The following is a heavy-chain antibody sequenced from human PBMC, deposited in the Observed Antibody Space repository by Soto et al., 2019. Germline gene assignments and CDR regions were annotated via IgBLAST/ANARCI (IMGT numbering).Heavy chain of an antibody. Sequence: LSITCAVSGDSISSGYYWAWIRQPPRKGLEWVASIYHSGTTYYNPSLKSRVTISVDTSKNQFSLKLSSVTAADTAVYYCARRSSIWYEWGQGTLVTVSS. CDR2: IYHSGTT. D-gene: IGHD6-13*01. CDR3: ARRSSIWYE. J-gene: IGHJ4*02. V-gene: IGHV4-38-2*01. CDR1: GDSISSGYY.